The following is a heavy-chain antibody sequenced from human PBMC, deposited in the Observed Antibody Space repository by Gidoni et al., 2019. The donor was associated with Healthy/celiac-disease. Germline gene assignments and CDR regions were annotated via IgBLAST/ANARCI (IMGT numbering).Heavy chain of an antibody. D-gene: IGHD2-21*02. CDR1: GGTFSSYA. V-gene: IGHV1-69*01. CDR3: ARVGPGAYCGGDCYSGYYYYGMDV. CDR2: IIPIFGTA. J-gene: IGHJ6*02. Sequence: QVQLVQSGAEVKKPGSSVKVSCKASGGTFSSYAISWVRQAPGQGLEWMGGIIPIFGTANYAQKFQGRVTITADESTSTAYMELSSLRSEDTAVYYCARVGPGAYCGGDCYSGYYYYGMDVWGQGTTVTVSS.